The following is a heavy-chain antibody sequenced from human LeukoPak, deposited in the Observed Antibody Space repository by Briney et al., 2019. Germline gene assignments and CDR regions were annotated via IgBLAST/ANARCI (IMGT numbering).Heavy chain of an antibody. CDR1: GFTFSSYG. Sequence: PGGSLRLSCAASGFTFSSYGMHWVRQAPGKGLEWVAVIWYDGSNEYYADSVKGRFTISRDNSKNTLYLQMNSLRAEDTALYYCARVRVMSGSYSPFDYWGQGTLVTVSS. J-gene: IGHJ4*02. D-gene: IGHD1-26*01. CDR3: ARVRVMSGSYSPFDY. V-gene: IGHV3-33*01. CDR2: IWYDGSNE.